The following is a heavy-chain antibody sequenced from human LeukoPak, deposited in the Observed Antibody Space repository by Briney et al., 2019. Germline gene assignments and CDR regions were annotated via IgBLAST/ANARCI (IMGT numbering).Heavy chain of an antibody. CDR1: GFTFSDYY. Sequence: GGCLRLSCAASGFTFSDYYMSWIRQAPGKGLEWVSYNSRSGSTIYYADSVKGRFTISRDNAKNSLYLQMNSLRAEDTAVYYCARAIFGVVILYYMDVWGKRTTVTVSS. CDR2: NSRSGSTI. D-gene: IGHD3-3*01. CDR3: ARAIFGVVILYYMDV. J-gene: IGHJ6*03. V-gene: IGHV3-11*04.